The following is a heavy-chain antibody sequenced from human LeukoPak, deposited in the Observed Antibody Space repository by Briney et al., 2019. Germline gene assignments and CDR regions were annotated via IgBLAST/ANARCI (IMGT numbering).Heavy chain of an antibody. CDR2: IYVTGN. CDR1: GGSIGTYY. J-gene: IGHJ6*03. D-gene: IGHD3-16*02. V-gene: IGHV4-59*08. Sequence: SETLSLTCTVSGGSIGTYYWSWVRQSPGKGLEWIGYIYVTGNRYNPYLQSRVTISVDTSRNQFFLKMRSVTAADTAVYYCARHIGGGIEDMDVWGKGTKVTGSS. CDR3: ARHIGGGIEDMDV.